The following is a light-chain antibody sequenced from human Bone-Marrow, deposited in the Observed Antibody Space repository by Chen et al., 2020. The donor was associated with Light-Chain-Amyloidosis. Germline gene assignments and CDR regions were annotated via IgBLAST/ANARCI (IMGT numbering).Light chain of an antibody. Sequence: SYVLTQPSSVSVAPGQTATIACGGNNIGFTSVHWYQQTPGQAPLLVVYDASDRTSGITERLSGANSGNTATLTISRVEAGDEADYYCQVWDRSSDRPVFGGGTKLTVL. J-gene: IGLJ3*02. CDR1: NIGFTS. CDR3: QVWDRSSDRPV. V-gene: IGLV3-21*02. CDR2: DAS.